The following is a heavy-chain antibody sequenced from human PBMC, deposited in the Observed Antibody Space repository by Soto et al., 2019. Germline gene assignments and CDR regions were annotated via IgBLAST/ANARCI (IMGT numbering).Heavy chain of an antibody. CDR3: ARCIAAAGTFDY. D-gene: IGHD6-13*01. J-gene: IGHJ4*02. CDR2: IYYSGST. Sequence: SETLSLTCTVSGGSISSGDYYWSWIRQPPGKGLEWIGYIYYSGSTYYNPSLKSRVNISVDTSKNQFSLKLSSVTAADTAVYYCARCIAAAGTFDYWGQGTLVTVAS. CDR1: GGSISSGDYY. V-gene: IGHV4-30-4*01.